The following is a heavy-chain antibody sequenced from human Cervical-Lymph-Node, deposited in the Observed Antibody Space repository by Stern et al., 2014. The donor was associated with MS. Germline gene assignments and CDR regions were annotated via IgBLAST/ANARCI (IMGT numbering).Heavy chain of an antibody. J-gene: IGHJ3*02. V-gene: IGHV3-11*01. CDR1: GFTFSDYY. D-gene: IGHD2/OR15-2a*01. CDR3: ASPGPLNTFDI. Sequence: VQLVESGGGLVKPGGSLRLSCSASGFTFSDYYMNWIRQTPGRGLEWVSYISSSGTSRYYIDSVKGRFTISRDNANNSLYLQMNSLKADDTAIYYCASPGPLNTFDIWGRGTMVTVSS. CDR2: ISSSGTSR.